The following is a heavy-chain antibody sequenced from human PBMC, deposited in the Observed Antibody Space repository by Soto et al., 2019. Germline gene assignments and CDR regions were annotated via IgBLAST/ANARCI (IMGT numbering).Heavy chain of an antibody. Sequence: QVQLVESGGGVVQPGRSLRLSCAASGFTFSSYGMHWVRQAPGKGLEWVAVIWYDGSNKYYADSVKGRFTISRDNSKSTRYLRINSLSAEDTAVYYCARYCNCWGFDCWGKGTLITISS. CDR1: GFTFSSYG. D-gene: IGHD6-13*01. CDR2: IWYDGSNK. V-gene: IGHV3-33*01. J-gene: IGHJ4*02. CDR3: ARYCNCWGFDC.